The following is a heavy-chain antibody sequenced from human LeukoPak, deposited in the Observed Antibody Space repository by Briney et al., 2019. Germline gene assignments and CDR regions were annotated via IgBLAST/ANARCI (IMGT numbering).Heavy chain of an antibody. V-gene: IGHV3-33*01. D-gene: IGHD3-22*01. CDR1: GFTFSSYG. Sequence: GGSLRLSCAASGFTFSSYGIHWVRQAPGKGLEWVAIIWYDGSNKYYADSVKGRFTISRDNSKNTLYLQMNSLRAEDTAVYYCARGGYYYDSSGSEDYWGQGTLVTVSS. CDR2: IWYDGSNK. J-gene: IGHJ4*02. CDR3: ARGGYYYDSSGSEDY.